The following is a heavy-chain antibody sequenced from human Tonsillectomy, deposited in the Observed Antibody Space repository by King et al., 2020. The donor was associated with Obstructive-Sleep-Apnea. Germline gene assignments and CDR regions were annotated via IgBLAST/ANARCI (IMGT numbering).Heavy chain of an antibody. D-gene: IGHD5-18*01. CDR1: GGSISSSSYY. CDR3: ERGDKQLWGNWFDP. Sequence: QLQESGPGLVKPSETLSLTCTVSGGSISSSSYYWGWIRQPPGKGLEWIGSIYYTGSNYYNPSLKSRVTISVDTSKNQFSLKLSSVTAADTAVYYCERGDKQLWGNWFDPWGQGTLVTVSS. J-gene: IGHJ5*02. V-gene: IGHV4-39*07. CDR2: IYYTGSN.